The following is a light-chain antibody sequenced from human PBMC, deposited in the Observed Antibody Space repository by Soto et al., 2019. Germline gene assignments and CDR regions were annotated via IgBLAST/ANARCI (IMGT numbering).Light chain of an antibody. CDR3: SSYRSTTTYV. Sequence: QSVLTQPASVSGSPGQSITISCTGTSSDVGGYNYVSWYQQHPGKAPKLMIYDVSNRPSGVSNRFSGSKSGNTASLTISWLQAEDEAEYYCSSYRSTTTYVFGTGTKVTVL. J-gene: IGLJ1*01. CDR2: DVS. V-gene: IGLV2-14*03. CDR1: SSDVGGYNY.